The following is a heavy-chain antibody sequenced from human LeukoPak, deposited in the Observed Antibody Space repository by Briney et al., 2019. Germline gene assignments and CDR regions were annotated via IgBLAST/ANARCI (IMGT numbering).Heavy chain of an antibody. J-gene: IGHJ4*02. CDR3: AALRFLEWLY. D-gene: IGHD3-3*01. CDR1: GFTFSSYS. V-gene: IGHV3-48*01. Sequence: GGSLRLSCAASGFTFSSYSMNWVRQAPGKGLEWVSYISSSSSTIYYADSVKGRFTIFRDNAKNSLYLQMNSLRAEDTAVYYCAALRFLEWLYWGQGTLVTVSS. CDR2: ISSSSSTI.